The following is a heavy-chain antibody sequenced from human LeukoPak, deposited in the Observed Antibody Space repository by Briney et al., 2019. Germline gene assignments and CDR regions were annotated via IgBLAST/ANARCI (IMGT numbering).Heavy chain of an antibody. Sequence: PGGSLRLSCAASGLTFSSYGINWVRQAPGKGLEWVSAISSSGGSTYYADSVKGRFTISRDNSKNTLYLQMNSLRAEDTAVYYCAKYPITMIVVVITGYGMDVWGQGTTVTVSS. CDR3: AKYPITMIVVVITGYGMDV. CDR1: GLTFSSYG. CDR2: ISSSGGST. V-gene: IGHV3-23*01. J-gene: IGHJ6*02. D-gene: IGHD3-22*01.